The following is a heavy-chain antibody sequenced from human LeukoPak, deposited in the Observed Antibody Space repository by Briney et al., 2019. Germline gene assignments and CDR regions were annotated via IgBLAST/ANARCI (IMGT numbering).Heavy chain of an antibody. D-gene: IGHD2-15*01. J-gene: IGHJ4*02. CDR1: GFTFSSYA. CDR2: GSGSGGGT. V-gene: IGHV3-23*01. CDR3: ATTPDIVVVVAATSDY. Sequence: AGSLRLSCAVSGFTFSSYAMSWVRQAPGPGLELVSAGSGSGGGTYYADSLKGRFNISRDNSKNTLYLQITSLRAEDTAVYYCATTPDIVVVVAATSDYWGQGTLVTVSS.